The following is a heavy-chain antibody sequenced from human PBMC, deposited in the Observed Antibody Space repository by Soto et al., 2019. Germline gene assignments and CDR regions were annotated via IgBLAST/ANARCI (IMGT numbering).Heavy chain of an antibody. CDR1: GYTFSNYG. J-gene: IGHJ5*02. Sequence: QVQLVQSGGEGKRPGASLKVSCKPSGYTFSNYGITWVRQAPGQPLEWLGRISLYSDGTNYAQKFQGRVSMTTDTSTTTAYMEMRSLRSDDTAVYYCARVVPGAEAWFGPWGQGTLVTVSS. V-gene: IGHV1-18*01. D-gene: IGHD2-2*01. CDR3: ARVVPGAEAWFGP. CDR2: ISLYSDGT.